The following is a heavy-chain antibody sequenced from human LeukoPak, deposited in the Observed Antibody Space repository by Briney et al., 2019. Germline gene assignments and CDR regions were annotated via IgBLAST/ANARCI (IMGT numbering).Heavy chain of an antibody. V-gene: IGHV3-23*01. Sequence: GGSLRLSCAASGFTFSSYAMSWVRQAPGKGLEWVSSISGSGVSTYYADSVKGRSTISRDNSKNTLYLQMNSLRAEDTAVYYCAKSSRWGSGWKDAFDIWGQGTMVTVSS. CDR2: ISGSGVST. CDR3: AKSSRWGSGWKDAFDI. CDR1: GFTFSSYA. D-gene: IGHD6-19*01. J-gene: IGHJ3*02.